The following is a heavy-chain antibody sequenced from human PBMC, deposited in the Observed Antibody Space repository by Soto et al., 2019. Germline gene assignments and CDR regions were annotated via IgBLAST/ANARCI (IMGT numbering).Heavy chain of an antibody. D-gene: IGHD4-17*01. V-gene: IGHV1-18*04. CDR2: ISAYNGNT. Sequence: ASVKVSCKASGYTFTSYGISWVRQAPGQGLEWMGWISAYNGNTNYAQKLQGRVTMTTDTSTSTAYMELRSLRSGDTAVYYCARVGSAGDYLYYYGMDVWGQGTTVTVSS. J-gene: IGHJ6*02. CDR1: GYTFTSYG. CDR3: ARVGSAGDYLYYYGMDV.